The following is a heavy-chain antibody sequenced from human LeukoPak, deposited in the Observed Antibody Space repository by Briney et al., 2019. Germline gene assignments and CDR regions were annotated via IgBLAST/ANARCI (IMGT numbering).Heavy chain of an antibody. J-gene: IGHJ4*02. CDR2: INPDSGFT. D-gene: IGHD3-16*01. V-gene: IGHV1-2*02. CDR1: GYRFTDDY. Sequence: GASVKVACKTSGYRFTDDYIHWVRQAPGQGLEWMGWINPDSGFTNYAPKFQGRVIMTRDTSISTAYMEVRRLRYDDTAIYYCAPTSEAYTSNWSVWGQGTLVTVSP. CDR3: APTSEAYTSNWSV.